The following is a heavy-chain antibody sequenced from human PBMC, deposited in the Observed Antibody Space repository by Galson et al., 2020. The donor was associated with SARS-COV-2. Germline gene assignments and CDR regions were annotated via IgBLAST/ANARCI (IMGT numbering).Heavy chain of an antibody. Sequence: GESLKISCAASGFSFSNYWMSWVRQAPGKGLEWVANIKQDGSESYYVDSVKGRFTISRDNAKNSVYLQMNSLRAEDTAVYYCVRDHDSSGYDYWGQGALVTVSS. CDR3: VRDHDSSGYDY. V-gene: IGHV3-7*01. CDR2: IKQDGSES. D-gene: IGHD3-22*01. J-gene: IGHJ4*02. CDR1: GFSFSNYW.